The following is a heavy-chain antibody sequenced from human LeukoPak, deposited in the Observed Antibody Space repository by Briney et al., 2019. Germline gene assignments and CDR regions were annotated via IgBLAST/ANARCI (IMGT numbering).Heavy chain of an antibody. V-gene: IGHV4-59*08. CDR3: ARHGCELLTEALDY. J-gene: IGHJ4*02. Sequence: SETLSLTCTVSGGSISSYYWSWIRQPPGKGLEWIGYIYYSGSTNYNPSLKSRVTISVDTSKNQFSLKLSSVTAADTAVYYCARHGCELLTEALDYWGQGTLVTVSS. CDR2: IYYSGST. CDR1: GGSISSYY. D-gene: IGHD1-26*01.